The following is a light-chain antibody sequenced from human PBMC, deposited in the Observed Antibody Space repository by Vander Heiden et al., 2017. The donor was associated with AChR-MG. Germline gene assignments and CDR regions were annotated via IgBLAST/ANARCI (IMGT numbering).Light chain of an antibody. CDR3: AAWDDSLNGPV. V-gene: IGLV1-44*01. Sequence: QSVLTQPPSASGTPGQRVPIPCSGSSSNIGSNTVNWYQQLPGTAPKLLIYSNNQRPSGFPDRFSGSKSGTSASLAISGLQSEDEADYYCAAWDDSLNGPVFGGGTKLTVL. J-gene: IGLJ2*01. CDR1: SSNIGSNT. CDR2: SNN.